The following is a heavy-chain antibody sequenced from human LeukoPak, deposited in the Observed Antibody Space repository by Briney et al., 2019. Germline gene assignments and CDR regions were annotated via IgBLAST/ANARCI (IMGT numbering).Heavy chain of an antibody. CDR1: GFTFDDYA. CDR2: ISWNSGSI. V-gene: IGHV3-9*01. Sequence: GRSLRLSCAASGFTFDDYAMHWVRQAPGKGLEWVSGISWNSGSIGYADSVKGRFTISRDNAKNSLYLQMNSLRAEDTAVYYCAREWGSGWHPGTDWGQGTLVTVSS. D-gene: IGHD6-19*01. J-gene: IGHJ4*02. CDR3: AREWGSGWHPGTD.